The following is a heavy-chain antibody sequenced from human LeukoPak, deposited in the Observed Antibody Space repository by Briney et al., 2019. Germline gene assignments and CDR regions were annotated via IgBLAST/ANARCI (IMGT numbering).Heavy chain of an antibody. Sequence: GSLRLSCAASGFTFSNYWMSWIRQPPGKGLEWIGEINHSGSTNYNPSLKSRVTISVDTSKNQFSLKLSSVTAADTAVYYCARSVEDQLLWFGEGSHSWFDPWGQGTLVTVSS. CDR3: ARSVEDQLLWFGEGSHSWFDP. D-gene: IGHD3-10*01. CDR2: INHSGST. V-gene: IGHV4-34*01. J-gene: IGHJ5*02. CDR1: GFTFSNYW.